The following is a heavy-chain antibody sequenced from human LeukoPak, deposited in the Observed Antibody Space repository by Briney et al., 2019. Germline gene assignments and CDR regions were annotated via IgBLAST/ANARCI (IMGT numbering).Heavy chain of an antibody. CDR1: GGSFSGYY. Sequence: PSETLSLTCAVYGGSFSGYYWSWIRQPPGKGLEWIGEINHSGSTNYNPSLKSRVTISVDTSKNQLSLKLSSVTAADTAVYYCASNSIYYYYYGMDVWGQGTTVTVSS. J-gene: IGHJ6*02. CDR2: INHSGST. CDR3: ASNSIYYYYYGMDV. V-gene: IGHV4-34*01. D-gene: IGHD1-1*01.